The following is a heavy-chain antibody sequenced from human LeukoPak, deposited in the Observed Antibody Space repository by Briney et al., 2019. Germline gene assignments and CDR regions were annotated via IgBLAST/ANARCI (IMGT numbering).Heavy chain of an antibody. CDR1: GGSISSYY. D-gene: IGHD6-13*01. CDR2: IYYSGST. V-gene: IGHV4-59*08. Sequence: SETLSLTCTVSGGSISSYYWSWIRQPPGKGLEWIGYIYYSGSTNYNPSLKSRVTISVDTSKNQFSLKLSSVTAADTAVYYCARQGGSWGYYYYYYGMDVWGQGTTVTVSS. CDR3: ARQGGSWGYYYYYYGMDV. J-gene: IGHJ6*02.